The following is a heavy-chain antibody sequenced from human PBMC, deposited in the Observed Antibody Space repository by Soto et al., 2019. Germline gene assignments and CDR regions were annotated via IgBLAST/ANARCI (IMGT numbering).Heavy chain of an antibody. CDR3: GKEPGYDISDYYYGRDV. D-gene: IGHD3-9*01. V-gene: IGHV3-23*01. Sequence: EVQLLESGGGLVQPGGSLRLSCTASGFTFSSYAMSWVRQAPGKGLEWVSAISGSGGGTYYADSVKGRFTISRDNSKNTRHLQMNSRRAEDTAVYYCGKEPGYDISDYYYGRDVWGRGTTVTVSS. CDR1: GFTFSSYA. CDR2: ISGSGGGT. J-gene: IGHJ6*02.